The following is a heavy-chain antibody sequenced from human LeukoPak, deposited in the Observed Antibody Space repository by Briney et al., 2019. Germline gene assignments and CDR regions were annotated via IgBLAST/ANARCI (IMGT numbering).Heavy chain of an antibody. CDR1: GHTFTGYY. Sequence: ASVKVSCKASGHTFTGYYMHWVRQAPGQGLEWMGWINPNSGGTNYAQKFQGRVTMTRDTSISTAYMELSRLRSDDTAVYYCARDHGMLRAAFDIWGQGTMVTVSS. CDR3: ARDHGMLRAAFDI. J-gene: IGHJ3*02. CDR2: INPNSGGT. V-gene: IGHV1-2*02. D-gene: IGHD2-15*01.